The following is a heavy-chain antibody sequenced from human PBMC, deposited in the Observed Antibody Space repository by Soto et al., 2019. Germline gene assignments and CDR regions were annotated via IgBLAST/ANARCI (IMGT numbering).Heavy chain of an antibody. CDR2: IDPSDSYS. V-gene: IGHV5-10-1*01. J-gene: IGHJ6*02. CDR3: ARHFPLPTDLQFYYYYYYGVDV. Sequence: GESLKISCKASGYNFTTFWISWMRQVPGKGLEWMGRIDPSDSYSNYSPSFQGHITISADKSINTAYLLFSNLKASDTAVYYCARHFPLPTDLQFYYYYYYGVDVWGHGTAVTVSS. D-gene: IGHD3-3*02. CDR1: GYNFTTFW.